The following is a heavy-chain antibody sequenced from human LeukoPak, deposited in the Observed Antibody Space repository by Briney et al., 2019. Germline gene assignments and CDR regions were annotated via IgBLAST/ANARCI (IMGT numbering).Heavy chain of an antibody. J-gene: IGHJ4*02. CDR1: GFIFSSYG. V-gene: IGHV3-30*02. CDR2: IMYDGSNK. CDR3: VKDQATH. Sequence: GGSLRLSCAASGFIFSSYGMHWVRQAPGKGLERVAFIMYDGSNKLYADSVKGRFTISRDNSKNPLCLHMTSLRAEDTAVYYCVKDQATHWGQGTLVTVSS.